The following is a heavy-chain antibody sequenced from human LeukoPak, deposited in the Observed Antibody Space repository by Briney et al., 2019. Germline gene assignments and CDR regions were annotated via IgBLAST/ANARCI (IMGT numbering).Heavy chain of an antibody. CDR1: GYSISSGFY. CDR3: ARYLCSGGSCYWDY. V-gene: IGHV4-38-2*02. CDR2: IYSSGST. Sequence: PSETLSLTCTVSGYSISSGFYWGWIRQPPGKGLEWIGSIYSSGSTFYNPSLKSRVTISVDTSKNQVSLKLRSVSAADTAVYYCARYLCSGGSCYWDYWGQGTLVTVSS. D-gene: IGHD2-15*01. J-gene: IGHJ4*02.